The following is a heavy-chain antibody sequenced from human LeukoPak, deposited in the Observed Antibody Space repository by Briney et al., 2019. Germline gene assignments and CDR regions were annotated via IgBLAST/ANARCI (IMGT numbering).Heavy chain of an antibody. CDR2: INSDGSST. Sequence: GGSLRLSCAASGFTFSSYWMHWVRQAPGKGLVWVSRINSDGSSTSYADSVKGRFTISRDNAKNTLYLQMNSLRAEDTVMYYCAKDGAGSSLYMDVWGKGTTVTVSS. CDR3: AKDGAGSSLYMDV. CDR1: GFTFSSYW. D-gene: IGHD6-6*01. J-gene: IGHJ6*03. V-gene: IGHV3-74*01.